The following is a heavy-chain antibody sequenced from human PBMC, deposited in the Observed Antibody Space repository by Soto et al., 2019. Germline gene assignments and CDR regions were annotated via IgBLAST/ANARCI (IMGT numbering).Heavy chain of an antibody. CDR3: ARGTVAAAGTRLWWFDP. D-gene: IGHD6-13*01. CDR2: IYYSGNT. V-gene: IGHV4-59*01. J-gene: IGHJ5*02. CDR1: GGPINSYY. Sequence: SETLSLTGTVSGGPINSYYWSGIRQPPGKGLEWIGHIYYSGNTNYNPSLKRRVTISVDTSKNQFSLKLSSVTATDTAAYYCARGTVAAAGTRLWWFDPRGQGTLVPVYS.